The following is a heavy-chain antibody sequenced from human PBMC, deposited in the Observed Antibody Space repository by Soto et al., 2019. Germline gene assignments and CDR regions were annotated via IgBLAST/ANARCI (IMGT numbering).Heavy chain of an antibody. CDR3: AKGARVVAASPTDY. CDR2: ISYDGSNK. Sequence: QVQLVESGGGVVQPGRSLRLSCAASGFTFTPYGMHWVRQAPGKGLEWVAVISYDGSNKYYADSVKGRFTISRDNSKNTRYLEMNSLIAEDTALYYCAKGARVVAASPTDYWGQGTLVTVSS. CDR1: GFTFTPYG. J-gene: IGHJ4*02. D-gene: IGHD2-15*01. V-gene: IGHV3-30*18.